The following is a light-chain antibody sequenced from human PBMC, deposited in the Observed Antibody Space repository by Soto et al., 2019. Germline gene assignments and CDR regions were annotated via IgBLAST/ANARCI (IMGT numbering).Light chain of an antibody. V-gene: IGKV3-20*01. CDR2: GTS. J-gene: IGKJ2*01. CDR1: QSVNGDY. CDR3: RQNDGSPPMYT. Sequence: DILLTQSPGTLSLSPGERATLSCRTSQSVNGDYFGWYQQRPGQAPRLLIYGTSNRATGLPDRFSGGGSGTVFTLTTSRLEPEDFGVNYCRQNDGSPPMYTFGQGTKLEIK.